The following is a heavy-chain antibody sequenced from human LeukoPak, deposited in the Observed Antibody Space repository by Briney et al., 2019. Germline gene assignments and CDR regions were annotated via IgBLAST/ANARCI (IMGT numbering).Heavy chain of an antibody. D-gene: IGHD3-10*01. Sequence: GGSLRLSCAASGFSFSTYTMHWVRQAPGKGLEYVSAITSNGGSTYYANSVKGRFTISRDNSKNTLYLQMGSLRAEDMAVYYCARKYYYGSGSSYYYYYYMDVWGKGTTVTISS. CDR2: ITSNGGST. CDR3: ARKYYYGSGSSYYYYYYMDV. V-gene: IGHV3-64*01. CDR1: GFSFSTYT. J-gene: IGHJ6*03.